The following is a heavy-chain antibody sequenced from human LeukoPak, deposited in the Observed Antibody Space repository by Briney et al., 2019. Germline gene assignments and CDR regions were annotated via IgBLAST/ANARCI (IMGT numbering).Heavy chain of an antibody. J-gene: IGHJ3*02. CDR3: ARDRKSGSPDAFDI. CDR2: IYYSGST. V-gene: IGHV4-59*01. CDR1: GGSFSGYY. D-gene: IGHD3-22*01. Sequence: PSETLSLTCAVYGGSFSGYYWSWIRQPPGKGLEWIGYIYYSGSTNYNPSLKSRVTISVDTSKNQFSLKLSSVTAADTAVYYCARDRKSGSPDAFDIWGQGTMVTVSS.